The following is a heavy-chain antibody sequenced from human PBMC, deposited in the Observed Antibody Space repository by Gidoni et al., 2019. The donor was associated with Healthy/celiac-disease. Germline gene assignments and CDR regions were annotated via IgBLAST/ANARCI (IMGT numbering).Heavy chain of an antibody. CDR3: ARDSLYYYDSRTDAFDI. D-gene: IGHD3-22*01. CDR2: ISSSSSYI. Sequence: EVQLVESGGGLVKPGGSLRLSCAASGFTFSSYRMNWVRQAPGKGLEWVSSISSSSSYIYYADSVKGRFTISRDNAKNSLYLQMNSLRAEDTAVYYCARDSLYYYDSRTDAFDIWGQGTMVTVSS. CDR1: GFTFSSYR. J-gene: IGHJ3*02. V-gene: IGHV3-21*01.